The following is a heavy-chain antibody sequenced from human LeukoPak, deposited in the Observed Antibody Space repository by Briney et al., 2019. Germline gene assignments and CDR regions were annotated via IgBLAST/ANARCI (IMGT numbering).Heavy chain of an antibody. CDR2: MNPNSGNT. CDR3: ARGSNKQWGGGIDY. D-gene: IGHD6-19*01. J-gene: IGHJ4*02. CDR1: GYTFTSYD. Sequence: ASVKVSCKASGYTFTSYDINWVRQATGQGLEWMGWMNPNSGNTGYAQKFQDRVTMTRNTSISTAYMELSSLRSEDTAVYYCARGSNKQWGGGIDYWGQGTLVTVSS. V-gene: IGHV1-8*01.